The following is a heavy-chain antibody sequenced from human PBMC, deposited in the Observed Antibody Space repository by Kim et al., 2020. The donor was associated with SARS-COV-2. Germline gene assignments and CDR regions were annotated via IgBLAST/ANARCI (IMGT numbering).Heavy chain of an antibody. CDR2: ISSSSTI. CDR3: SAEIGLSGAYYYYGMDV. Sequence: GGSLRLSCAASGFTFSSYSMNWVRQAPGKGLEWVSYISSSSTIYYADSVKGRFTISRDNAKNSLYLQMNSLRDEDTAVYYCSAEIGLSGAYYYYGMDVWG. CDR1: GFTFSSYS. V-gene: IGHV3-48*02. D-gene: IGHD3-10*01. J-gene: IGHJ6*01.